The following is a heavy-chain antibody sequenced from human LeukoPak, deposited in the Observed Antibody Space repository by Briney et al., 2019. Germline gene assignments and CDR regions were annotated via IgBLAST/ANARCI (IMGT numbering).Heavy chain of an antibody. CDR3: ARGVSAGPFDY. D-gene: IGHD6-19*01. V-gene: IGHV1-69*13. J-gene: IGHJ4*02. CDR2: IIPIFGTA. Sequence: ASVKVSCKASGDTFSSYAISWVRQAPGQGLEWMGGIIPIFGTANYAQKFQGRVTITADESTSTAYMELSSLRSEDTAVYYCARGVSAGPFDYWGQGTLVTVSS. CDR1: GDTFSSYA.